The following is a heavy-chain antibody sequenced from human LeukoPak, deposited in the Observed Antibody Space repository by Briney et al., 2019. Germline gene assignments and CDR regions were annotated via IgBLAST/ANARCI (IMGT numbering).Heavy chain of an antibody. CDR3: ARLPKGKSVVQLWFPYYFDY. J-gene: IGHJ4*02. Sequence: ASVKVSCKASGYTFTAYAMIWVRQAPGQGLEWMGWINPNSGGTNYAQKFQGRVTMTRDTSISTAYMELSRLRSDDTAVYYCARLPKGKSVVQLWFPYYFDYWGQGTLVTVSS. D-gene: IGHD5-18*01. CDR2: INPNSGGT. V-gene: IGHV1-2*02. CDR1: GYTFTAYA.